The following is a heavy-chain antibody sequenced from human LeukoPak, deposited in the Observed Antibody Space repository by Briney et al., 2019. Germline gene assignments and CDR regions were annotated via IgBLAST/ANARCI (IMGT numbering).Heavy chain of an antibody. Sequence: GGSLRLSCVGSGFTFRSYWMGWVRQAPGKGLEWLANINEDGSRTYYADSVKGRFTVSRDNAENSLYLQMNSLRAEDTAVYYCARDATRGGDFDSWGQGTLVAVSS. CDR1: GFTFRSYW. D-gene: IGHD2-15*01. V-gene: IGHV3-7*01. J-gene: IGHJ4*02. CDR3: ARDATRGGDFDS. CDR2: INEDGSRT.